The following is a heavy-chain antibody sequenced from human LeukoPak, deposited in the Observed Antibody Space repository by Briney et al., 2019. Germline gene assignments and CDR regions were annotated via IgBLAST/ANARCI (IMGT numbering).Heavy chain of an antibody. Sequence: SVKVSCKASGFTFTSSAMQWVRQARGQRLEWIGWIVVDSGNTNYAQKFQERVTITRDMSTSTDYMELSSLRSEDTAVYYCAADRYDSSGYCHFDYWGQGTVLTVSP. CDR1: GFTFTSSA. CDR3: AADRYDSSGYCHFDY. D-gene: IGHD3-22*01. CDR2: IVVDSGNT. V-gene: IGHV1-58*02. J-gene: IGHJ4*02.